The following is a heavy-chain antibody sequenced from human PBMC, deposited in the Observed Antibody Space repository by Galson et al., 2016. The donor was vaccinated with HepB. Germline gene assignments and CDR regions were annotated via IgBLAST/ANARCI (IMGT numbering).Heavy chain of an antibody. Sequence: SLRLSCAASGFTFSDYSMNWVRQAPGKGLEWVSYIASNRRTIYYADSARGRFTISRDNAKNSLYLQMNSLRAEDTAVYYCAKDYYDSSGYRSYWYFDLWGRGTLVTVSS. V-gene: IGHV3-48*01. CDR2: IASNRRTI. J-gene: IGHJ2*01. CDR3: AKDYYDSSGYRSYWYFDL. CDR1: GFTFSDYS. D-gene: IGHD3-22*01.